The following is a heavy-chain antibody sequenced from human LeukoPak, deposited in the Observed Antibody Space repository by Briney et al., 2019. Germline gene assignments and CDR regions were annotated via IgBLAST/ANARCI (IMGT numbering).Heavy chain of an antibody. CDR1: GGSISSYY. CDR2: IYNSGSI. J-gene: IGHJ6*02. Sequence: SETLSLTCTVSGGSISSYYWSWIRQPPGKGLEWIGYIYNSGSINYNPSLKSRVTTSVDTPKKQFSLKLSSVTAADTAVYYCARLRITGGHYYQHGLDVWGQGTTVTVSS. CDR3: ARLRITGGHYYQHGLDV. V-gene: IGHV4-59*08. D-gene: IGHD2-8*02.